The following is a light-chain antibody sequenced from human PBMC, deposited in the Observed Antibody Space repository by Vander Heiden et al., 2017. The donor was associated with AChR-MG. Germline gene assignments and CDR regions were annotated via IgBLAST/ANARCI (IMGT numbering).Light chain of an antibody. CDR1: SSDVGGYNY. Sequence: QSALTQPAPVSGSPGQSITISCTGTSSDVGGYNYVSWYQQHPGKAPKLMIYDVSNRPSGVSNRFSGSKSGNTASLTISELQAEDEADYYCSSYTSSSTRVFGGGTKLTVL. J-gene: IGLJ3*02. CDR3: SSYTSSSTRV. CDR2: DVS. V-gene: IGLV2-14*03.